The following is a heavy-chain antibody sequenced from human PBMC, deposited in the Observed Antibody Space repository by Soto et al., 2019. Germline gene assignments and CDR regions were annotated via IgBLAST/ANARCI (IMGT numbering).Heavy chain of an antibody. V-gene: IGHV1-46*03. CDR2: INPFDGSR. J-gene: IGHJ4*02. Sequence: ASVKVSCKASGYIFTSYYIHWVRQAPGQGLEWMGWINPFDGSRMFAQSFQGRVTMTRDTSTSTVYMEVSSLRSEDTAVYYCSRVDPGETSPFDHWGQGTLVTISS. CDR1: GYIFTSYY. D-gene: IGHD3-10*01. CDR3: SRVDPGETSPFDH.